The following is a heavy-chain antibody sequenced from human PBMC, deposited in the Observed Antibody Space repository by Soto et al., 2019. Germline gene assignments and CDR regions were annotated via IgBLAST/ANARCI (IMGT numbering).Heavy chain of an antibody. CDR2: IYHTGTT. J-gene: IGHJ6*02. CDR3: ARRRIKTFGVIITGYGMDV. V-gene: IGHV4-4*02. CDR1: GGSISNNNC. Sequence: SSETLSLTCAVSGGSISNNNCWNWVRQPPGKGLEWIGEIYHTGTTNYNPSLKSRVTISLEQSKNQFSLKLTSVTAADKAVYYCARRRIKTFGVIITGYGMDVWGQGTTVTV. D-gene: IGHD3-3*01.